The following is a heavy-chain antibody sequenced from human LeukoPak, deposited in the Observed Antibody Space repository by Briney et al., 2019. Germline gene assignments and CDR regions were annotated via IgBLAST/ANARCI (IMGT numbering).Heavy chain of an antibody. J-gene: IGHJ1*01. CDR2: ISSSSSYI. V-gene: IGHV3-21*01. Sequence: GGSLRLSCAASGFTFSSYSMNWVRQAPGKGLEWVLSISSSSSYIYYADSVKGRFTISRDNAKNSLYLQMNSLGAEDTAVYYCARDWPTIAAAGTIPEYFQHWGQGTLVTVSS. CDR1: GFTFSSYS. D-gene: IGHD6-13*01. CDR3: ARDWPTIAAAGTIPEYFQH.